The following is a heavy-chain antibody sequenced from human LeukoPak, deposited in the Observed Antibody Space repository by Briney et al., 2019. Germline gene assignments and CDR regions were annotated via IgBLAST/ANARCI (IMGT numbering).Heavy chain of an antibody. CDR3: ARTTSYYYYYMDL. CDR2: IDPIYGQS. J-gene: IGHJ6*03. CDR1: EYTFTTYK. Sequence: ASVKVSCKASEYTFTTYKMHWVRQAPGQGLQWMAYIDPIYGQSNYAQEFQGRISVTSDTSISTAYMELSRLTSDDTAVYYCARTTSYYYYYMDLWGKGTTVTVSS. V-gene: IGHV1-2*02. D-gene: IGHD1-1*01.